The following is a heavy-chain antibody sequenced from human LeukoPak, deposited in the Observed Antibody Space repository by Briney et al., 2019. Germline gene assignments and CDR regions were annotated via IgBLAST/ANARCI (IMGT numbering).Heavy chain of an antibody. CDR2: IYYTGST. D-gene: IGHD3-22*01. J-gene: IGHJ4*02. CDR3: ARDSEDSSGYYPFDY. Sequence: KPSGALSLTCTVPGGSINTYFWSWIRQPPGKGLEWIGYIYYTGSTNYNPSLKSRITISVDRSKNLFSLQLSSVTAADTAVYYCARDSEDSSGYYPFDYWGQGTLVTVSS. V-gene: IGHV4-59*01. CDR1: GGSINTYF.